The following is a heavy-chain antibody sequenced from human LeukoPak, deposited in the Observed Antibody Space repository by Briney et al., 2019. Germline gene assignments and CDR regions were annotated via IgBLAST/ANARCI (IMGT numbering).Heavy chain of an antibody. CDR2: ISWNSGSI. V-gene: IGHV3-9*03. Sequence: GGSLRLSCAASGFTFSSYAMSWVRQAPGKGLEWVSGISWNSGSIGYADSVKGRFTISRDNAKNSLYLQMNSLRAEDMALYYCAKDSRPIVVVPAAISGDAFDIWGQGTMVTVSS. D-gene: IGHD2-2*02. J-gene: IGHJ3*02. CDR1: GFTFSSYA. CDR3: AKDSRPIVVVPAAISGDAFDI.